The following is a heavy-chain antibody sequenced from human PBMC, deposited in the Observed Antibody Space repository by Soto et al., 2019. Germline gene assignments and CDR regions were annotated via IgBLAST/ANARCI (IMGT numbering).Heavy chain of an antibody. CDR3: AKFLRFMTMVRGDYFDY. J-gene: IGHJ4*02. V-gene: IGHV3-23*01. Sequence: EVPLLASGGGLVQPGGSLRLSCAASGFTFSSYAMSWVRQAPGKGLEWVSAISGSGGSTYYADSVKGRFTISRDNSKNTLYLQMNSLRAEDTAVYYCAKFLRFMTMVRGDYFDYWGQGTLVTVSS. D-gene: IGHD3-10*01. CDR2: ISGSGGST. CDR1: GFTFSSYA.